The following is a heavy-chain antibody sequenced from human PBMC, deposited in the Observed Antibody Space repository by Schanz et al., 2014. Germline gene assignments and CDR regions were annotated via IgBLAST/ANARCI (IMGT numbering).Heavy chain of an antibody. V-gene: IGHV3-53*01. J-gene: IGHJ3*01. Sequence: EVQLVESGGGLIQPGGSLRLSCAASGFTVSSNYMSWVRQAPGKGLEWVAVISYDGSHKDYADSVKGRFTISRDNSKNTLYLQMNSLRAEDTAVYFCARDGGRDGYNLAFDVWGQGTLVTVSS. CDR2: ISYDGSHK. CDR3: ARDGGRDGYNLAFDV. CDR1: GFTVSSNY. D-gene: IGHD5-12*01.